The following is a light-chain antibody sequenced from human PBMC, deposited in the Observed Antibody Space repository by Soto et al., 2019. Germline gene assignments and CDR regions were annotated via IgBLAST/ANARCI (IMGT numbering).Light chain of an antibody. J-gene: IGLJ3*02. CDR3: AAWDGSLNGWV. V-gene: IGLV1-44*01. Sequence: QSVLTQAPSASGTPGQRVTISCSGSSSNIGSNTVSWYQQVPGTAPKLLIYSNVQRPSGVPDRCSGSKSGTSASLAIGGLQSEDEADYYCAAWDGSLNGWVFGGGTKLTVL. CDR1: SSNIGSNT. CDR2: SNV.